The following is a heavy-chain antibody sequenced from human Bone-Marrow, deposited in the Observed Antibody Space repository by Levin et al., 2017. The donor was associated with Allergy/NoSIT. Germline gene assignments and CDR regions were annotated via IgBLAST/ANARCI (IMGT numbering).Heavy chain of an antibody. CDR2: IYSSGST. Sequence: SETLSLTCTVSGGSFSSYYWSWIRQPPGKGLEWVGYIYSSGSTNYNPSLKSRVTISVDTSKNQFSLKVSSVTAADTAVYYCARVGGNGGFDDWGQGTLVTVSS. V-gene: IGHV4-59*01. D-gene: IGHD2-15*01. J-gene: IGHJ4*02. CDR1: GGSFSSYY. CDR3: ARVGGNGGFDD.